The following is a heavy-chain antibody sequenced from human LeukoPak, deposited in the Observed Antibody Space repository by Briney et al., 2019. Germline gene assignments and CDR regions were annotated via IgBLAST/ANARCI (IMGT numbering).Heavy chain of an antibody. CDR2: IRYDGSNK. D-gene: IGHD2-15*01. CDR1: GFTFSNYG. Sequence: GGSLRLSCAASGFTFSNYGMHWVRQAPGKGLEWVAFIRYDGSNKYYGDSVKGRFTISRDNSKNTLYLQMNSLRAEDMAVYYCAKAPNLVAAPDYWGQGTLVTVSS. V-gene: IGHV3-30*02. CDR3: AKAPNLVAAPDY. J-gene: IGHJ4*02.